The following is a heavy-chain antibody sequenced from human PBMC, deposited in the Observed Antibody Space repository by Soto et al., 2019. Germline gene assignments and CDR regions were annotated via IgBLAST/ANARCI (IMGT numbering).Heavy chain of an antibody. D-gene: IGHD2-21*01. CDR1: GFTFSSAC. V-gene: IGHV3-15*07. J-gene: IGHJ4*02. Sequence: EVQLVESGGGLVKPGGSLRLSCAASGFTFSSACMNWVRQAPGKGLEWVAGIKSKVDGGSKDYAAPVTGRFTISRDDSKDTLNLQMNSLKTEDTAVYYCTTDLPIPIPRVDDWGQGTMVTVSS. CDR3: TTDLPIPIPRVDD. CDR2: IKSKVDGGSK.